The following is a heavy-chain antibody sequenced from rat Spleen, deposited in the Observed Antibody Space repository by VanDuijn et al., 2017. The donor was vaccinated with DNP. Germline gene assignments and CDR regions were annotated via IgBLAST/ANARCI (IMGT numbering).Heavy chain of an antibody. Sequence: EVQLQESGPGLVRPSHSLSPTCSVPGSSITRSYRWNWIRKFPGNKLEWIGYVNSADSTYYNPSLKRRISITRDTSKNQFFLQVNSVTTEDTATYYCASGPNGYNYFDYWGQGVMVTVSS. CDR2: VNSADST. J-gene: IGHJ2*01. CDR1: GSSITRSYR. CDR3: ASGPNGYNYFDY. D-gene: IGHD1-2*01. V-gene: IGHV3-3*01.